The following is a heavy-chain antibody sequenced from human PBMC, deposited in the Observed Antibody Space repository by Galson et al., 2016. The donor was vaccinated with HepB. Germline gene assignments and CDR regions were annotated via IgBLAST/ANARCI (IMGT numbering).Heavy chain of an antibody. CDR2: IYYSGNT. V-gene: IGHV4-59*01. CDR1: GGSISSYY. J-gene: IGHJ3*02. CDR3: ARETEGDSRTANVFDM. D-gene: IGHD2-21*02. Sequence: ETLSLTCTVSGGSISSYYWSWIRQSPGKGLEWIGYIYYSGNTNYNPSLKSRVTMSADTSKNQFSLKLSSVTAADTGVYYCARETEGDSRTANVFDMWGQGKMVSVSS.